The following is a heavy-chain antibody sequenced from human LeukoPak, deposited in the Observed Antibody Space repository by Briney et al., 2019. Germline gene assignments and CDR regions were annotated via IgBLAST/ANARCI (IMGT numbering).Heavy chain of an antibody. CDR2: IIPILNIA. CDR1: GGTFGNYG. CDR3: ARTSYSTECSGDNY. J-gene: IGHJ4*02. D-gene: IGHD3-10*02. Sequence: ASVKVSCKASGGTFGNYGINWVRQAPGQGLEWMGRIIPILNIANYARKFQGRVTITADKSTSTAYVEVTSLRSDDTAVYYCARTSYSTECSGDNYWGQGTVVTASA. V-gene: IGHV1-69*10.